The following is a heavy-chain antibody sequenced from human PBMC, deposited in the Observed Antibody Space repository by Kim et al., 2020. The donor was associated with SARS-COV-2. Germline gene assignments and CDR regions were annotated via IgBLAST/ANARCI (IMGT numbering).Heavy chain of an antibody. V-gene: IGHV3-53*01. J-gene: IGHJ4*02. CDR3: AGDLGSSGWGIFQY. Sequence: GGSLRLSCAASGFTVSGNYMNWVRQAPGMGLEWVSVIYTSATTYYADSVKGRFTVSRDDSKNMLYLQMNSLRADDTAVYYCAGDLGSSGWGIFQYWGQGTLVTVSS. CDR1: GFTVSGNY. CDR2: IYTSATT. D-gene: IGHD6-19*01.